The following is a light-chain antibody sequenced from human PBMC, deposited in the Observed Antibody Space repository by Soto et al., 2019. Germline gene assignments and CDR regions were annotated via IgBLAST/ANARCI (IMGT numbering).Light chain of an antibody. J-gene: IGKJ1*01. CDR3: QQYDSPWT. V-gene: IGKV3-20*01. Sequence: EIVLTQSPGTLSMSPGERATLSCRASQTVLANYLAWLQQKPGQAPRLLIYGASSRATGIPDRFSGSGSGTDFTLTVSSLEPEDFAVYYCQQYDSPWTFGQGTKVDIK. CDR2: GAS. CDR1: QTVLANY.